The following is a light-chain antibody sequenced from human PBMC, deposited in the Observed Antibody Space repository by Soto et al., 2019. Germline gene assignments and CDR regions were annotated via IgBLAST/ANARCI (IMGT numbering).Light chain of an antibody. CDR1: PSVTNY. CDR2: DAS. CDR3: QQRSYWLT. J-gene: IGKJ4*01. Sequence: TQSPATLSVSPGERATLSCRASPSVTNYLAWYQQKPGQAPRLLIYDASNRATGVPARFSGSGSGTDFTLTISSLEPEDFAVYYCQQRSYWLTFGGGTKVDI. V-gene: IGKV3-11*01.